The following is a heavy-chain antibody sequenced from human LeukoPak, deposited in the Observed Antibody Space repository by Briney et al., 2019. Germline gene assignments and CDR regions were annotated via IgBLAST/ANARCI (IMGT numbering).Heavy chain of an antibody. J-gene: IGHJ5*02. D-gene: IGHD1-7*01. V-gene: IGHV3-23*01. CDR1: GFTFSSYA. CDR2: ISGSGGST. Sequence: QPGRSLRLSCAASGFTFSSYAMSWVRQAPGKGLEWVSAISGSGGSTYYADSVKGRFTISRDNSKNTLYLQMNSLRAEDTAVYYCAKSGPFNWNYIFENWFDPWGQGTLVTVSS. CDR3: AKSGPFNWNYIFENWFDP.